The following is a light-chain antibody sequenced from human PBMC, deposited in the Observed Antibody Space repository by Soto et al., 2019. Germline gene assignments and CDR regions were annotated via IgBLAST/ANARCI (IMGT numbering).Light chain of an antibody. V-gene: IGKV3-11*01. CDR2: DSS. CDR3: QQRSDWPWT. Sequence: EIVLTQSPATQSASPGETANLSCXASQSVSSSLAWYRQKPGQAPRLLIYDSSNRAAGIPARFSGSGSGTDFTLTVSSLEPEDFVVYYCQQRSDWPWTFGQGTKVDIK. J-gene: IGKJ1*01. CDR1: QSVSSS.